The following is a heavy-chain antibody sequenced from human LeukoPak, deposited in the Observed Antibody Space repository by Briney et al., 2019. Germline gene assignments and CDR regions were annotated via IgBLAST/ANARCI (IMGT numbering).Heavy chain of an antibody. CDR3: ARPSGYSYGLNWFDP. Sequence: GGSLRLSCAASVFTFSSYWMSWVRQAPGKGLEWVANIKQDGSEKYYVDSVKGRFTISRDNAKNSLYLQMNSLRAEDTAVYYCARPSGYSYGLNWFDPWGQGTLVTVSS. J-gene: IGHJ5*02. CDR1: VFTFSSYW. CDR2: IKQDGSEK. V-gene: IGHV3-7*01. D-gene: IGHD5-18*01.